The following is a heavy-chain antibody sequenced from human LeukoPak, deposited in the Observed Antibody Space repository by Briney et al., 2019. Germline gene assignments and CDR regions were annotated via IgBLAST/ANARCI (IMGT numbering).Heavy chain of an antibody. J-gene: IGHJ6*03. CDR1: GFTFSSYS. V-gene: IGHV3-21*01. Sequence: PGGSLRLSCAASGFTFSSYSMNWVRQAPGKGLEWVSSISSSSSYIYYADSVKGRFTISRDNAKNSLYLQMNSLRAEDTAVYYCAGDRVVPAAIRHYYYYYMDVWGKGTTVTVSS. CDR3: AGDRVVPAAIRHYYYYYMDV. D-gene: IGHD2-2*01. CDR2: ISSSSSYI.